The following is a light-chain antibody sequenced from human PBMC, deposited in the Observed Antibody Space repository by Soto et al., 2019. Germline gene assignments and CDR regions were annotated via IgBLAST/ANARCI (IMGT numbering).Light chain of an antibody. CDR2: GAS. V-gene: IGKV3-20*01. Sequence: EFVLTQSPGTLSLSPGERATLSCRASQTVRNNYLAWYQQKPGQAPRLLIYGASSRATGIPDRFSGSGSGTDFTLTISRLEPEDFAVYYCQQYNKWPRTFGQGTKVDIK. CDR3: QQYNKWPRT. J-gene: IGKJ1*01. CDR1: QTVRNNY.